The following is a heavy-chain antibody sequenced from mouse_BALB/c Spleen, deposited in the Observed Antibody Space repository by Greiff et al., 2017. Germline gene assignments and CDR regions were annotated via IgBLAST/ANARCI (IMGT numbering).Heavy chain of an antibody. Sequence: EVQRVESGGGLVKPGGSLKLSCAASGFTFSSYTMSWVRQTPEKRLEWVATISSGGGNTYYPDSVKGRFTISRDNAKNNLYLQMSSLRSEDTALYYCARDWDGYAMDYWGQGTSVTVSS. V-gene: IGHV5-9*03. CDR3: ARDWDGYAMDY. CDR2: ISSGGGNT. D-gene: IGHD4-1*01. CDR1: GFTFSSYT. J-gene: IGHJ4*01.